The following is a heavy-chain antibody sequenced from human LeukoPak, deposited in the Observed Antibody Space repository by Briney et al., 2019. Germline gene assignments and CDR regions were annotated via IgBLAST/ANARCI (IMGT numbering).Heavy chain of an antibody. J-gene: IGHJ4*02. D-gene: IGHD5-12*01. CDR3: AAYYPWEGGYVN. V-gene: IGHV1-58*02. Sequence: SVKVSCKASGFTFTSSAMQWVRQARGQRLEWIGWIVVGSGNTNYAHKFQERVTITRDMSTSTAYMELSSLRSEDTAGYYCAAYYPWEGGYVNWGQGTLVTVSS. CDR1: GFTFTSSA. CDR2: IVVGSGNT.